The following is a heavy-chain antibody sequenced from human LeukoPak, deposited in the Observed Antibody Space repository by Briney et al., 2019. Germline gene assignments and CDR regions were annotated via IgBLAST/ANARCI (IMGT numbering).Heavy chain of an antibody. V-gene: IGHV3-23*01. CDR1: GFTFSSYA. Sequence: GGSLRLSCATSGFTFSSYAMTWVRQAPGKGLEWVSAMSASGDETKYADSVKGRFTISRDNSKNTLHLQMNSLRAEDTAVYYCAKDVNGGSLYWGQGTLVTVSS. CDR2: MSASGDET. J-gene: IGHJ4*02. CDR3: AKDVNGGSLY. D-gene: IGHD1-26*01.